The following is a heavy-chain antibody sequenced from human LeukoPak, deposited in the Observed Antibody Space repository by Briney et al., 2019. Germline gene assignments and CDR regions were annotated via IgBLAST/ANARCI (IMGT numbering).Heavy chain of an antibody. CDR1: GYTFTSYG. CDR3: ARSGLGGSGPDYYYYYGMDV. D-gene: IGHD3-10*01. J-gene: IGHJ6*02. CDR2: ISAYNGNT. V-gene: IGHV1-18*01. Sequence: GASVKVSCKASGYTFTSYGISWVRQAPGQGLEWMGWISAYNGNTNYAQKLQGRVTMTTDTSTSTAYMELRSLRSDDTAVYYCARSGLGGSGPDYYYYYGMDVWGQGNTVTVSS.